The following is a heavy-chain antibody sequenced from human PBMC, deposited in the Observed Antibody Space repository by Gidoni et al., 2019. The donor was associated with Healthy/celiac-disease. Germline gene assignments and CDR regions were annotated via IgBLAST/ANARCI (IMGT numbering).Heavy chain of an antibody. Sequence: QVQLVQAGAEVKKPGASVKVSCKASGYTFTSYAMHEVRQATGQRLEWMGWSNAGNGNTKYSQKFQGRVTITRDPSASTAYMELSSLRSEDTAVYYCARFGQAVAGIGGSYYFDYWGQGTLVTVSS. CDR3: ARFGQAVAGIGGSYYFDY. D-gene: IGHD6-19*01. V-gene: IGHV1-3*01. CDR1: GYTFTSYA. CDR2: SNAGNGNT. J-gene: IGHJ4*02.